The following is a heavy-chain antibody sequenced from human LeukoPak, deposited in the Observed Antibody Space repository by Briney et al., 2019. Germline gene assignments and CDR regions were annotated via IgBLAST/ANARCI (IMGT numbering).Heavy chain of an antibody. D-gene: IGHD6-6*01. CDR2: ISGSGGST. V-gene: IGHV3-23*01. CDR3: AKGPWSIAAQYYFDY. CDR1: GFTFSSYA. J-gene: IGHJ4*02. Sequence: GGSLRLSCAASGFTFSSYAMSWVRQAPGKGLEWVSAISGSGGSTYYADSVKGRFTISRDNSKNALYLQMNSLRAEDTAVYYCAKGPWSIAAQYYFDYWGQGTLVTVSS.